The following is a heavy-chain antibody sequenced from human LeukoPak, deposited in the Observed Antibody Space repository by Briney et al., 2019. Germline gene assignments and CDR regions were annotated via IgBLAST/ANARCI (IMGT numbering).Heavy chain of an antibody. J-gene: IGHJ4*02. Sequence: PSETLSLTCTVSGSSISSYYWSWIRQPAGKGLEWIGRIYTSGSTNYNPSLKSRVTMSVDTSKNQFSLKLSSVTAADTAVYYCAREREDIKLMLYVYYFDYWGQGTLVTVSS. CDR3: AREREDIKLMLYVYYFDY. CDR2: IYTSGST. CDR1: GSSISSYY. V-gene: IGHV4-4*07. D-gene: IGHD2-8*01.